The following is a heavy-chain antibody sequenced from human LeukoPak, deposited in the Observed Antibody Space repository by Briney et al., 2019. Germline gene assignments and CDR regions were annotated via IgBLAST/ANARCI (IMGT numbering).Heavy chain of an antibody. Sequence: SQTLSLTCTVSGGSISSGGYYWSWIRQHPGKGLEWIGYIYYSGSTYYNPSLKSRVTISVDTSKNQFSLKLSSVTAADTAVYYCARLEGIGLYFDYWGQGTLVTVSS. CDR3: ARLEGIGLYFDY. D-gene: IGHD2-21*01. CDR2: IYYSGST. J-gene: IGHJ4*02. V-gene: IGHV4-31*03. CDR1: GGSISSGGYY.